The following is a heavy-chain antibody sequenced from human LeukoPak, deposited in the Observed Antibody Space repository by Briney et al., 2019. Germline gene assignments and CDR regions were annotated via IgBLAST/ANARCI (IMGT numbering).Heavy chain of an antibody. D-gene: IGHD3-9*01. Sequence: PGRSLRLSCAASGFTFSSYAMHWVRQAPGKGLEWVAVISYDGSNKYYADSVKGRFTISRDNSKNTLYLQMNSLRAEDTAVYYCARGDILTGYYVGYGMDVWGQGTTVTVSS. CDR2: ISYDGSNK. CDR1: GFTFSSYA. V-gene: IGHV3-30*01. CDR3: ARGDILTGYYVGYGMDV. J-gene: IGHJ6*02.